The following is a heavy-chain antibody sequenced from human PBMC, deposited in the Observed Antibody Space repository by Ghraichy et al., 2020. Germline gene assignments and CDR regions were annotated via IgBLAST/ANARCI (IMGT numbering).Heavy chain of an antibody. J-gene: IGHJ6*02. CDR1: GFTFSDYW. V-gene: IGHV3-7*01. Sequence: GGSLRLSCAASGFTFSDYWMTWVRQAPGKGLEWVANIRQDGNEIYYVDSVKGRFTISRDNAKNSLYLQMHSLRADDTALYYCTRPRQPTYYYAMDVWGQGTQGTVAS. D-gene: IGHD1-1*01. CDR2: IRQDGNEI. CDR3: TRPRQPTYYYAMDV.